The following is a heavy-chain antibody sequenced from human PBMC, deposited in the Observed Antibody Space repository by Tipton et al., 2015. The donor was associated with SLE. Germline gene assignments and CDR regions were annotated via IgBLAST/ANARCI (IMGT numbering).Heavy chain of an antibody. Sequence: RSLRLSCAASGFTFDDYAMHWVRQAPGKGLEWVSGISWNSGSIGYADSVKGRFTIFRDNAKNSLYLQMNSLRAEDTALYYCARAGRETDYYGMDVWGQGTTVTVSS. J-gene: IGHJ6*02. CDR3: ARAGRETDYYGMDV. V-gene: IGHV3-9*01. CDR1: GFTFDDYA. CDR2: ISWNSGSI.